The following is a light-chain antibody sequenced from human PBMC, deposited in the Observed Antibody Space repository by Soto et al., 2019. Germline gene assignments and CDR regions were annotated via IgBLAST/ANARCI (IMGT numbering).Light chain of an antibody. Sequence: QSVLTQPASVSGSPGQSITISCTGNSSDGGGYNYVSWYQQHPGKVPKLMIYDVSNRPSGVSNRFSGSKSGNTASLTISGLQAGDEADYYCSSKRSTSTLVFGGGTKLTVL. CDR3: SSKRSTSTLV. CDR1: SSDGGGYNY. V-gene: IGLV2-14*03. CDR2: DVS. J-gene: IGLJ2*01.